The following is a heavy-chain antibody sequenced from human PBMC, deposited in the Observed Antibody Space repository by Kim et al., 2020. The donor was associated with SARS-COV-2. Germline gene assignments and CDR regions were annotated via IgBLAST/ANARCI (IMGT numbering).Heavy chain of an antibody. V-gene: IGHV1-2*06. J-gene: IGHJ4*02. Sequence: ASVKVSCKASGYTFTGYYMHWVRQAPGQGLEWMGRINPNSGGTNYAQKFQGRVTMTRDTSISTAYMELSRLRSDDTAVYYCATSAVAAPFHLLPFDYWGQGTLVTVSS. CDR1: GYTFTGYY. D-gene: IGHD6-19*01. CDR2: INPNSGGT. CDR3: ATSAVAAPFHLLPFDY.